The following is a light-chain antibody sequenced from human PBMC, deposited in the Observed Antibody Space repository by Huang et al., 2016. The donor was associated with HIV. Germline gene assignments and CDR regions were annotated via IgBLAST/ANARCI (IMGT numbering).Light chain of an antibody. J-gene: IGKJ1*01. CDR3: KQGIEFRT. V-gene: IGKV2-29*02. CDR1: QSLLHSDGQSY. Sequence: DIVMTQTPLSLSVTSGQPASISCKSSQSLLHSDGQSYLYWYLQKPGQSPQLLIYEAISRISGVPDRISGSVSWTNLTLIISRVDAEDVGIYCCKQGIEFRTFGQGTKVEIK. CDR2: EAI.